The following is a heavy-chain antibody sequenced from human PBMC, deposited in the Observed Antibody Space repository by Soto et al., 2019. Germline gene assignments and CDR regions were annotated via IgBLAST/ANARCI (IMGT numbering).Heavy chain of an antibody. J-gene: IGHJ3*02. CDR3: ARTRVKGYSGYEPDDAFDI. V-gene: IGHV3-30-3*01. D-gene: IGHD5-12*01. Sequence: GGSLRLSCAASGFTFSSYAMHWVRQAPGKGLEWVAVISYDGSNKYYADSVKGRFTISRDNSKNTLYLQMNSLRAEDTAVYYCARTRVKGYSGYEPDDAFDIWGQGTMVTVSS. CDR1: GFTFSSYA. CDR2: ISYDGSNK.